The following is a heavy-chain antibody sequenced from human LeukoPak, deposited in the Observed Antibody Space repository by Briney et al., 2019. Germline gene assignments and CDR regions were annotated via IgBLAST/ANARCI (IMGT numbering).Heavy chain of an antibody. CDR2: IYYSGST. J-gene: IGHJ4*02. CDR3: ARQTMLVGYANGLGFNY. V-gene: IGHV4-59*01. Sequence: PSETLSLTCTVSGGSISSYYWSWIRQPSGKGLEWIGYIYYSGSTNYNPSLKSRVTISVDTSKNQFSLNLKFVTAADTAVYYCARQTMLVGYANGLGFNYWGEGTLVTVSS. CDR1: GGSISSYY. D-gene: IGHD2-2*01.